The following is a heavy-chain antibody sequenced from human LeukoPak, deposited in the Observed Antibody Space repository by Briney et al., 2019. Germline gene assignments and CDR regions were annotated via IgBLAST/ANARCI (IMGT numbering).Heavy chain of an antibody. Sequence: GGSLRLSCAASGFTFSSYWMSWVRQAPGKGLEWVANIKQDGSEKYYVDSVKGRFTISRDNAKNSLYLQMNSLRAEDTAVYYCARDYRAYCGGDCYSATFDYWGQGTLVTVSS. CDR2: IKQDGSEK. CDR3: ARDYRAYCGGDCYSATFDY. V-gene: IGHV3-7*01. D-gene: IGHD2-21*02. J-gene: IGHJ4*02. CDR1: GFTFSSYW.